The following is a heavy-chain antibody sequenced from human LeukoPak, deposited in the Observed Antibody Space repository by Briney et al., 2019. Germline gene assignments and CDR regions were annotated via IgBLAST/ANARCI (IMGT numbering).Heavy chain of an antibody. D-gene: IGHD3-10*01. Sequence: ASVKVSCKVSGYTLTELSMHWARQAPGKGLEWMGGFDPEDGETIYAQKFQGRVTMTEDTSTDTAYMELSSLRSEDTAVYYCARDQRYYYGSGPVPGFELWGRGTLVTVSS. CDR2: FDPEDGET. CDR3: ARDQRYYYGSGPVPGFEL. V-gene: IGHV1-24*01. CDR1: GYTLTELS. J-gene: IGHJ2*01.